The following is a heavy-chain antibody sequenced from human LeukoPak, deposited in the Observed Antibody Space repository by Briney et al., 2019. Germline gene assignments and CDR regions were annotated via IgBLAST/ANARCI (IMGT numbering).Heavy chain of an antibody. D-gene: IGHD1-26*01. CDR3: ATDKRVRASLHEY. CDR1: GFTFSNYW. V-gene: IGHV3-7*01. Sequence: GGSLRLSCAASGFTFSNYWMSWVRQAPGKGLEWVASIQQDGSAKRYLGSVEGRFTISRDNDENSLFLQMNSLRAEDTAVYFCATDKRVRASLHEYWGPGTLVTISS. J-gene: IGHJ4*02. CDR2: IQQDGSAK.